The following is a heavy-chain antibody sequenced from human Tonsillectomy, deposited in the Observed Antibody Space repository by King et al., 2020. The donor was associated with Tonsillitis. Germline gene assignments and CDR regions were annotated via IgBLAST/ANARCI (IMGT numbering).Heavy chain of an antibody. CDR3: AKGTSYSSSWYGRNESTSFNYYYYGMDV. V-gene: IGHV3-23*04. CDR2: ISGSGGST. Sequence: VQLVESGGGLVQPGGSLRLSCAASGFTFSSYAMSWVRQAPGKGLEWVSAISGSGGSTYYADSVKGRFTISRDNSKNTLYLQMNSLRAENTAVYYCAKGTSYSSSWYGRNESTSFNYYYYGMDVWGQGTTVTVSS. J-gene: IGHJ6*02. CDR1: GFTFSSYA. D-gene: IGHD6-13*01.